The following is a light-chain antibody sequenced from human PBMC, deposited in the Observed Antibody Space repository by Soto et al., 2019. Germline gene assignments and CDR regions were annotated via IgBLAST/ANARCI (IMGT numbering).Light chain of an antibody. CDR1: NIDVDAYKY. CDR3: STYEDKTYI. Sequence: QSGLTHPASVTGTPGQSITISCNTSNIDVDAYKYISWYRQHPGEAPKIIIYEVSNRPSGISKRFSGSKSGNTASLTISGLQTEDEAEYFCSTYEDKTYIFGSGTKGT. J-gene: IGLJ1*01. V-gene: IGLV2-14*01. CDR2: EVS.